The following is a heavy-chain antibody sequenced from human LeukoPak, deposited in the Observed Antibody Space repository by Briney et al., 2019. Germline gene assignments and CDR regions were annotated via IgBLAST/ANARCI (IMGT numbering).Heavy chain of an antibody. V-gene: IGHV4-61*02. J-gene: IGHJ3*02. CDR1: GGSISSGSYY. Sequence: PSQTLSLTCTVSGGSISSGSYYWSWIRQPAGKGLEWIGRIYTSGSTNYNPSFKSRVTMSVDTSKNQFSLKLSSVTAADTAVYYCARNRGSTSGFAFDIWGQGTMVTVSS. D-gene: IGHD2-2*01. CDR2: IYTSGST. CDR3: ARNRGSTSGFAFDI.